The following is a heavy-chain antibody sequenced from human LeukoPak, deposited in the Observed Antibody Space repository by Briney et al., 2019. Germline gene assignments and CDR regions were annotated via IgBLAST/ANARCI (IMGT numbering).Heavy chain of an antibody. D-gene: IGHD3-10*01. V-gene: IGHV3-7*01. CDR2: INQAGSEK. Sequence: GGSLRLSCAASEFIFGAYWMTWVRQVPGKGLEWVANINQAGSEKYYMDSVKGRFTISRDNAKKSLFLQMNSLTAEDTGLYYCVRSLERFGTRDYWGQGTLVTVSS. CDR3: VRSLERFGTRDY. CDR1: EFIFGAYW. J-gene: IGHJ4*02.